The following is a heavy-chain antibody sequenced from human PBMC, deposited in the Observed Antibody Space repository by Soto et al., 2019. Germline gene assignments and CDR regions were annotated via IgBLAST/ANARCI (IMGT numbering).Heavy chain of an antibody. Sequence: PSETLSLTCTVSGDSIVTATYSWSWIRQPPGKGLQWIGYISHSGNTYFNPSLKSRVTMSIDTSRNEFSLNMTSVTAADTAVYYCAGWGGVHDGSDFAGNWFDPWGQGTLVTVSS. J-gene: IGHJ5*02. CDR1: GDSIVTATYS. V-gene: IGHV4-30-2*01. CDR2: ISHSGNT. CDR3: AGWGGVHDGSDFAGNWFDP. D-gene: IGHD3-22*01.